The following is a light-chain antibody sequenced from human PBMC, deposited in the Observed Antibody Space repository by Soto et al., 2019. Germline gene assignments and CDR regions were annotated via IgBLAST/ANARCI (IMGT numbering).Light chain of an antibody. CDR3: CSYVGSYTSYV. V-gene: IGLV2-11*01. J-gene: IGLJ1*01. CDR2: DVT. CDR1: SSDVGGYNF. Sequence: QSALTQPHSVYGSPGQSVTISCTGTSSDVGGYNFVSWYQQHPGKAPKFMIYDVTKRPSGVPDRFSGSKSGNTASLTISGLQAEDEADYYCCSYVGSYTSYVFGTGTKVTVL.